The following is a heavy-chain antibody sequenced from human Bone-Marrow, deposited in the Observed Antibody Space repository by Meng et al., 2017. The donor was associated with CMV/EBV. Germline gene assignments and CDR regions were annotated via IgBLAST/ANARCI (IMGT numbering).Heavy chain of an antibody. J-gene: IGHJ3*02. CDR3: ARDRKNLDYYGSGRTDDFEI. V-gene: IGHV1-18*01. CDR2: ISAYKGNT. Sequence: ASVKVSCKASGYTFTSYGISWVRQAPGQGLEWMGWISAYKGNTTYAQKLQGRATMTTDTSTSTAYMELRSLRSDDTAVYYCARDRKNLDYYGSGRTDDFEIWGQGTMVTVSS. D-gene: IGHD3-10*01. CDR1: GYTFTSYG.